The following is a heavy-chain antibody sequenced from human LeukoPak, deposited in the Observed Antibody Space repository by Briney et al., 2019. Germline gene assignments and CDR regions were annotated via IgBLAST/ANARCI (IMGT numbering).Heavy chain of an antibody. J-gene: IGHJ5*02. D-gene: IGHD4-17*01. CDR2: INPNTGVT. V-gene: IGHV1-2*02. CDR1: GYSFTAYH. CDR3: ARGDYGRADP. Sequence: GASVKVSSKASGYSFTAYHIHWVRQAPGQGLEWMGLINPNTGVTKFAQKFHGRVTMSRDTSMSTAYMELNRLTTDDTAMYYCARGDYGRADPWGQGSLVTVSS.